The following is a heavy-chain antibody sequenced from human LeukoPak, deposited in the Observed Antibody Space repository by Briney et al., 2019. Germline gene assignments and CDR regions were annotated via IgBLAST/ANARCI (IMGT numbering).Heavy chain of an antibody. CDR1: GGSISSSSYY. CDR3: ARSPESPAGIAAPPYYYYYGMDV. Sequence: SETLSLTCTVSGGSISSSSYYWSWIRQPPGKGLEWIGYIYYSGSTNYNPSLKSRVTISVDTSKNQFSLKLSSVTAADTAVYYCARSPESPAGIAAPPYYYYYGMDVWGQGTTVTVSS. J-gene: IGHJ6*02. V-gene: IGHV4-61*01. CDR2: IYYSGST. D-gene: IGHD6-13*01.